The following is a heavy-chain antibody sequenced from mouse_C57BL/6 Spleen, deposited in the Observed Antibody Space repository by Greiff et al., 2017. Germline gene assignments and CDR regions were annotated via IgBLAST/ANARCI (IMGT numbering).Heavy chain of an antibody. D-gene: IGHD3-2*02. V-gene: IGHV1-15*01. CDR3: TSRGSSGPLAY. CDR1: GYTFTDYE. Sequence: VQLQQSGAELVRPGASVTLSCKASGYTFTDYEMHWVKQTPVHGLEWIGAIDPETGGTAYNQKFKGKAILTADKSSSTAYMELRSLTSEDSAVYYCTSRGSSGPLAYWGQGTLVTVSA. CDR2: IDPETGGT. J-gene: IGHJ3*01.